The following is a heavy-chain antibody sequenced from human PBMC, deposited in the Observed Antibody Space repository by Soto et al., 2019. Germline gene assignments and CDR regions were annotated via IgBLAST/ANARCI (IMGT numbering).Heavy chain of an antibody. D-gene: IGHD6-13*01. CDR2: IYYSGST. J-gene: IGHJ4*02. CDR1: GGSISSSSYY. Sequence: TCTVSGGSISSSSYYWGWIRQPPGKGLEWIGSIYYSGSTYYNPSLKSRVTISVDTSKNQFSLKLRSVTAADTAVYYCASGYGSSWTTFDYWGQGALVTVSS. CDR3: ASGYGSSWTTFDY. V-gene: IGHV4-39*01.